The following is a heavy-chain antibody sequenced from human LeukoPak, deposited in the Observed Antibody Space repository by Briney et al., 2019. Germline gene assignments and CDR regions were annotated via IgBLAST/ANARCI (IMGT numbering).Heavy chain of an antibody. D-gene: IGHD3-10*01. J-gene: IGHJ5*02. CDR3: ASAAGNWFDP. V-gene: IGHV4-31*03. Sequence: SQTLSLTCTVSGGSIYRNGYYWTWIRQHPGKGLEWIGYIYYSGSTYYNPSLKRRVSMSEDTSKNQFFLHLSSVTAADTAVYYCASAAGNWFDPWGPGTLVTVSS. CDR1: GGSIYRNGYY. CDR2: IYYSGST.